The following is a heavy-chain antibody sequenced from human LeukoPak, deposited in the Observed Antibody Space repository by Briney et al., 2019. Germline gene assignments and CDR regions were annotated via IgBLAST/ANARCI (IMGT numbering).Heavy chain of an antibody. V-gene: IGHV1-8*01. Sequence: ASVKVSCKASGYTFTSYDINWVRQATGQGLEWMGWMNPNSGNTGYAQKFQGRVTMTRNTSISTAYMELSRLRSDDTAVYYCARAHRNTMVRGETGGRWFDPWGQGTLVTVSS. CDR2: MNPNSGNT. J-gene: IGHJ5*02. CDR3: ARAHRNTMVRGETGGRWFDP. D-gene: IGHD3-10*01. CDR1: GYTFTSYD.